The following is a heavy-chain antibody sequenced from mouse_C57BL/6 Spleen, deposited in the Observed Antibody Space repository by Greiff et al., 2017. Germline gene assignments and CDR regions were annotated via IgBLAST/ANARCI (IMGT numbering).Heavy chain of an antibody. V-gene: IGHV1-80*01. CDR3: ARDSSGYGAMDY. J-gene: IGHJ4*01. CDR2: IYPGDGDT. CDR1: GYAFSSYG. Sequence: QVQLQQSGAELVKPGASVKISCKASGYAFSSYGMNWVQQRPGKGLEWIGQIYPGDGDTYYNGKLKGQVTLTAEKSSSTAYMQLSSLTSYDSSVYFCARDSSGYGAMDYWGQGTSVTVSS. D-gene: IGHD3-2*02.